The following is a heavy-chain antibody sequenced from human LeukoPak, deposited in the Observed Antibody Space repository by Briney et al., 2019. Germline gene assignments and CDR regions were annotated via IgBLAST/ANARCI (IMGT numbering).Heavy chain of an antibody. V-gene: IGHV4-38-2*01. CDR3: ARLGLGATQVEYYFDY. J-gene: IGHJ4*02. D-gene: IGHD1-26*01. Sequence: SETLSLTCAVSGYSISSGYYWGWIRQPPGKGLEWIGSIYHSGSTYYNPSLKSRVTISVDTSKNQFSLKLSSVTAADTAVYYCARLGLGATQVEYYFDYWGQGTLVTVSS. CDR2: IYHSGST. CDR1: GYSISSGYY.